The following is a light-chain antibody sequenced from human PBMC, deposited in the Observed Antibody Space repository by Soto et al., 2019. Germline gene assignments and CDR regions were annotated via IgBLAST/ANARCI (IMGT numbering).Light chain of an antibody. V-gene: IGKV3-11*01. CDR1: QSVSSSY. CDR2: DAS. J-gene: IGKJ4*01. Sequence: EIVLTQSPGTLSLSPGERATLSCRASQSVSSSYLAWSQQKPGQAPRLLIYDASNRATGIPARFSGSGSGTDFTLTISSLEPEDFAVYYCQQRSNRLTFGGGTKV. CDR3: QQRSNRLT.